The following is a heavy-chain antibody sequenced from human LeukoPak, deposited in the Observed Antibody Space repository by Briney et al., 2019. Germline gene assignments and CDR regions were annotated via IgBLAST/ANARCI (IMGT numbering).Heavy chain of an antibody. J-gene: IGHJ2*01. V-gene: IGHV3-11*01. D-gene: IGHD6-19*01. Sequence: GGSLRLSCAPSGFTFSDYHMSWIRLAPGKGLEWVAYISTSGNTIYYADSVKGRFVISRDNANHSLYLQMNSLRGEDSAVYYCAREPHQSRGGNWFFDLWGRGALVTVSS. CDR3: AREPHQSRGGNWFFDL. CDR1: GFTFSDYH. CDR2: ISTSGNTI.